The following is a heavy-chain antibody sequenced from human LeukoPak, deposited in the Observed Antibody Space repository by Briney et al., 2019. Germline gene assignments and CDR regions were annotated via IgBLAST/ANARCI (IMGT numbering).Heavy chain of an antibody. CDR2: IYYSGST. CDR3: ARRIMITFGGVIASDAFDI. J-gene: IGHJ3*02. CDR1: GGSISSYY. V-gene: IGHV4-59*12. Sequence: SETLSLTCTVSGGSISSYYWSWIRQPPGKGLEWIGYIYYSGSTNYNPSLKSRVTISVDTSKNQFSLKLSSVTAADTAVYYCARRIMITFGGVIASDAFDIWGQGTMVTVSS. D-gene: IGHD3-16*02.